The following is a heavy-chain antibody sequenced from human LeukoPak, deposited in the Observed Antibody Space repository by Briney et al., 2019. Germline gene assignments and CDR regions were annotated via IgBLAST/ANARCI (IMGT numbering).Heavy chain of an antibody. CDR2: IYSGGST. V-gene: IGHV3-66*01. CDR3: ARESSGWLQLFDY. D-gene: IGHD5-24*01. CDR1: GFTVSSKY. J-gene: IGHJ4*02. Sequence: GGSLTLSCAASGFTVSSKYMSWVRQAPGKGLEWISVIYSGGSTYYADSVKGRFTISRDNSKNTVYLQMNSLRAEDTAVYYCARESSGWLQLFDYWGQGTLGTVSS.